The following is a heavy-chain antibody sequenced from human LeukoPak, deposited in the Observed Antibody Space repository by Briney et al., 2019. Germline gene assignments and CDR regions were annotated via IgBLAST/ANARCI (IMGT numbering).Heavy chain of an antibody. D-gene: IGHD6-19*01. CDR3: AREEGVAGTGAYYFDY. CDR2: IYYSGST. V-gene: IGHV4-39*02. CDR1: GGSISSSSYY. Sequence: SETLSLTCAVSGGSISSSSYYWAWIRQPPGKGLEWIGSIYYSGSTYYNPSLKSRVTISVDTSKNQFSLKLSSVTAADTAVYYCAREEGVAGTGAYYFDYWGQGTLVTVSS. J-gene: IGHJ4*02.